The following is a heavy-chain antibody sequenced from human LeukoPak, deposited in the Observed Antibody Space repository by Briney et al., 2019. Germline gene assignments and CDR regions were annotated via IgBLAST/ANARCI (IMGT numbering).Heavy chain of an antibody. J-gene: IGHJ4*02. V-gene: IGHV3-49*04. CDR1: GFTFGDYA. Sequence: GGSLRLSCTASGFTFGDYAMSWVRQAPGKGLEWVGFIRSKAYGGTTEYAAPVKGRFTISRDDSKTIAYLQMNSLKTEDTAVYYCTRYSSSWDYFDYWGQGTLVTVSS. D-gene: IGHD6-6*01. CDR2: IRSKAYGGTT. CDR3: TRYSSSWDYFDY.